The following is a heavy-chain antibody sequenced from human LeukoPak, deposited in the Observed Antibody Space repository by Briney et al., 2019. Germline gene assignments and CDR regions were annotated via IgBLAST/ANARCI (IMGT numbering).Heavy chain of an antibody. J-gene: IGHJ4*02. V-gene: IGHV3-7*01. CDR2: IKHDGSDK. CDR1: GFTFSNYW. CDR3: ASDSVTTSRTLDY. Sequence: GGSLRLSCSASGFTFSNYWMTWVRQSPGKGLEWVAIIKHDGSDKYCVDSVKGRFTISRDNAKNSLYLQMSSLRAEDTAVYYCASDSVTTSRTLDYWGQGTLVTGSS. D-gene: IGHD4-17*01.